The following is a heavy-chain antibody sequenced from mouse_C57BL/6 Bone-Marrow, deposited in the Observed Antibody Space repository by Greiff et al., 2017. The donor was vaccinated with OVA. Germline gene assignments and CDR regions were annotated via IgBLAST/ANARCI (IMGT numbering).Heavy chain of an antibody. V-gene: IGHV6-3*01. J-gene: IGHJ3*01. CDR1: GFTFSNYW. CDR2: IRLKSDNYAT. Sequence: EVKLVESGGGLVQPGGSMKLSCVASGFTFSNYWMNWVRQSPEKGLEWVAQIRLKSDNYATHYAESVKGRFTISRDDSKSSVYLQMNNLRAEDTGIYYCIGTGTFAYWGQGTLVTVSA. D-gene: IGHD4-1*01. CDR3: IGTGTFAY.